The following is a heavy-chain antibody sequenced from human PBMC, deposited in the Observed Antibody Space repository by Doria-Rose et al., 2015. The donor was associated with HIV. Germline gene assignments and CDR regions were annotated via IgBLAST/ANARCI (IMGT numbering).Heavy chain of an antibody. J-gene: IGHJ4*02. D-gene: IGHD6-13*01. CDR2: IFSDDER. Sequence: QITLKESGPVLVKPTETLTLTCTVSGVSLSSPGMGVSWIRQPPGKALEWLTNIFSDDERSYKTSLKSRLTISRGTSKSQVFLTMTDMDPEDTATYYCARIKSSRWYHKYYFDFWGQGTLVIVSA. CDR1: GVSLSSPGMG. CDR3: ARIKSSRWYHKYYFDF. V-gene: IGHV2-26*01.